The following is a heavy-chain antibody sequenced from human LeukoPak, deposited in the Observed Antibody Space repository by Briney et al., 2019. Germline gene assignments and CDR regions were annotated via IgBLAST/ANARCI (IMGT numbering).Heavy chain of an antibody. D-gene: IGHD2-21*02. CDR1: GFTFSSYG. CDR2: ISRSGATI. J-gene: IGHJ4*02. Sequence: GGSLRLSCAASGFTFSSYGMNWVRQAPGKGPEWISYISRSGATIYYADPVKGRFTISRDNAKNSLYLQMSSLGAEDTAIYYCSRDRGGGDIYFDYWGQGTLVTVSS. V-gene: IGHV3-48*03. CDR3: SRDRGGGDIYFDY.